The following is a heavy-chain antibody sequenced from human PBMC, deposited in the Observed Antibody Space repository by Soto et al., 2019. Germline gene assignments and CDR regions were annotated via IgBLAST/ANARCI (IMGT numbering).Heavy chain of an antibody. D-gene: IGHD3-22*01. Sequence: GGSLRLSCAASGFTFSSYAMHWVRQAPGKGLEWVAVIWYDGSNKYYADSVKGRFTISRDNSKNTLYLQMNSLRAEDTAVYYCARSEWGYYHFDYWGQGTLVTVSS. CDR2: IWYDGSNK. CDR3: ARSEWGYYHFDY. V-gene: IGHV3-33*08. J-gene: IGHJ4*02. CDR1: GFTFSSYA.